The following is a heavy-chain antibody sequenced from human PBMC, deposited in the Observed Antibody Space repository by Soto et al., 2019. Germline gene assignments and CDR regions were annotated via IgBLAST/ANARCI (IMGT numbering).Heavy chain of an antibody. J-gene: IGHJ4*02. V-gene: IGHV3-23*01. CDR3: AKGRGSGWDWYSDN. CDR1: GCTFRESG. CDR2: IGDSAPST. Sequence: EGSLRLSCAAAGCTFRESGRNWVRQAPGKGLEWVASIGDSAPSTWYAESGRGRLSISPDTSKNSLYLQMNSLGGEDMAVYYCAKGRGSGWDWYSDNWGQGTLVTVSS. D-gene: IGHD6-19*01.